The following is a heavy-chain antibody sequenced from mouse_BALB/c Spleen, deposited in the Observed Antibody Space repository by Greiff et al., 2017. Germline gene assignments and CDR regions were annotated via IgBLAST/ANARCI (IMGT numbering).Heavy chain of an antibody. Sequence: EVMLVESGGGLVKPGGSLKLSCAASGFTFSSYTMSWVRQTPEKRLEWVATISSGGGNTYYPDSVKGRFTISRDNAKNNLYLQMSSLRSEDTALYYCAKWGAAWFAYWGQGTLVTVSA. J-gene: IGHJ3*01. CDR3: AKWGAAWFAY. D-gene: IGHD3-3*01. V-gene: IGHV5-9*03. CDR2: ISSGGGNT. CDR1: GFTFSSYT.